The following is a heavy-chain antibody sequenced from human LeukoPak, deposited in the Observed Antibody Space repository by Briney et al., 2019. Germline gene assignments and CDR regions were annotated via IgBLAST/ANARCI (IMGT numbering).Heavy chain of an antibody. CDR3: AKDLNILTGLDAFDI. CDR1: GSTFSSNW. V-gene: IGHV3-23*01. J-gene: IGHJ3*02. D-gene: IGHD3-9*01. Sequence: GGSLRLSCAASGSTFSSNWMNWVRQAPGKGLEWVSAISGSGGSTYYADSVKGRFTISRDNSKNTLYLQMSSLRAEDTAVYYCAKDLNILTGLDAFDIWGQGTMVTVSS. CDR2: ISGSGGST.